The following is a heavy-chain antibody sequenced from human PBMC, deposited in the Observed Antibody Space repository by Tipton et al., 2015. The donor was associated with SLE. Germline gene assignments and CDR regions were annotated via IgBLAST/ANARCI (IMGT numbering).Heavy chain of an antibody. CDR3: ARAYGDYEKGPIDY. CDR2: IYYSGST. Sequence: TLSLTCTVSGGSISSSSYYWSWIRQPPGKGLEWIGYIYYSGSTNYNPSLKSRVTISVDTSKNQFSLKLSSVTAADMAVYYCARAYGDYEKGPIDYWGQGTLVTVSS. J-gene: IGHJ4*02. D-gene: IGHD4-17*01. CDR1: GGSISSSSYY. V-gene: IGHV4-61*01.